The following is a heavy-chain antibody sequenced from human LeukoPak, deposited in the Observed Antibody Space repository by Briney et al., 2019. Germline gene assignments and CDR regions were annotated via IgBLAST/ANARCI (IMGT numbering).Heavy chain of an antibody. J-gene: IGHJ4*02. CDR1: GGSISSYY. D-gene: IGHD6-6*01. Sequence: SETLSLTCTVSGGSISSYYWSWIRQPPGKGLEWIGYIYYSGSTNYNPSLKSRVTISVDTSKNQFSLKLRSVTAADTAVYYCAGAREFSSSSGRAYYFDFWGQGTLVTVSS. CDR3: AGAREFSSSSGRAYYFDF. CDR2: IYYSGST. V-gene: IGHV4-59*01.